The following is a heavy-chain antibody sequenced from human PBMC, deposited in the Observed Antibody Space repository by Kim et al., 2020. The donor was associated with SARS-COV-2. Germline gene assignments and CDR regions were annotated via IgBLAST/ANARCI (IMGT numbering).Heavy chain of an antibody. CDR2: ISSVGSST. CDR3: VKERCGSGCYYDY. V-gene: IGHV3-23*01. Sequence: GGSLRLSCVASGFTFSSCAMAWVRQAQGKGLDWLATISSVGSSTCYADSVKGRLTVSRTNSQKKLYIQMNSLTAGDTAKYFCVKERCGSGCYYDYWGQGTLVTVSS. CDR1: GFTFSSCA. J-gene: IGHJ4*02. D-gene: IGHD3-10*01.